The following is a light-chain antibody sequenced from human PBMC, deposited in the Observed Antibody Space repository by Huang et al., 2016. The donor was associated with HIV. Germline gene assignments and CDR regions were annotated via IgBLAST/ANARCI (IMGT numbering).Light chain of an antibody. V-gene: IGKV2-28*01. CDR2: LGS. J-gene: IGKJ2*01. CDR3: MEALQTPYT. Sequence: VVMTQSPLSLPVPPGEPASIPCRSSQSLRHRNGLNYLDWYLQNPGQSPQLLIHLGSSRASGVPDRFSGGGSGTDFSLNISRVEAEDAGIYYCMEALQTPYTFGQGTKLEI. CDR1: QSLRHRNGLNY.